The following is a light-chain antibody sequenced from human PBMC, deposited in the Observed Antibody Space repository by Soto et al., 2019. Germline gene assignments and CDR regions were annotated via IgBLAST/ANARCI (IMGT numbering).Light chain of an antibody. CDR2: NVY. J-gene: IGLJ1*01. CDR3: SAYTGSRTYV. V-gene: IGLV2-14*03. CDR1: SSDVGAYNF. Sequence: SALTQPASVSGSPGQSITISCTGTSSDVGAYNFVSWHQQHPGKAPKLMIYNVYDRPSGISYRFSGSKSGNTASLTISGLQGEDEADYYCSAYTGSRTYVFGTGTKVTVL.